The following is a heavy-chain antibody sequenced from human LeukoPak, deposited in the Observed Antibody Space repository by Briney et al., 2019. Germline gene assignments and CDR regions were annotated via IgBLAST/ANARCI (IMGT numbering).Heavy chain of an antibody. J-gene: IGHJ5*02. CDR3: ARVGSDWNDVRYNWFDP. D-gene: IGHD1-1*01. CDR2: IFQSGST. Sequence: SETLSLTCAVSGGSISSGDYSWSWIRQPPGKGLEWIGYIFQSGSTYYNPSLKSRVTISVDRSKNQISLKLSSVTAADTAVYYCARVGSDWNDVRYNWFDPWGQGTLVTVSS. V-gene: IGHV4-30-2*01. CDR1: GGSISSGDYS.